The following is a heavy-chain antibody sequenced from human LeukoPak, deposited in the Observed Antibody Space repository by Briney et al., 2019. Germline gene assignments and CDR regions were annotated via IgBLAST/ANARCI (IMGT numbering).Heavy chain of an antibody. J-gene: IGHJ4*02. Sequence: PSETLSLTCAVSGGSFSSNTYYWGWIRQPPGKGLEWIASIYYSGSTYYNPSLRSRVTISVDTSKNQFSLRLSSVTAADTAVYYCARQTREDFWGQGTLVTVSS. CDR1: GGSFSSNTYY. V-gene: IGHV4-39*01. CDR2: IYYSGST. D-gene: IGHD1-26*01. CDR3: ARQTREDF.